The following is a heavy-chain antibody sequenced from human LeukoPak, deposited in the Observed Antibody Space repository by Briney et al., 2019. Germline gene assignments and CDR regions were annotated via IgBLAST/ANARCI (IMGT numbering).Heavy chain of an antibody. V-gene: IGHV3-72*01. J-gene: IGHJ6*02. CDR3: ARARPSGSYYYGMDV. D-gene: IGHD1-26*01. CDR1: GFTFSDHY. CDR2: TRNKANSYTT. Sequence: PGGSLRLSCAASGFTFSDHYMDWVRQAPGKGLEWVGRTRNKANSYTTEYAASVKGRFTISRDDSKNSLYLQMNSLKTEDTAVYYCARARPSGSYYYGMDVWGQGTTVTVSS.